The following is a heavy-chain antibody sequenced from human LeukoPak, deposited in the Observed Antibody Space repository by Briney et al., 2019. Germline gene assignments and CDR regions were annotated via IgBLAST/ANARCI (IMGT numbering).Heavy chain of an antibody. CDR3: ARVRVINSSPYRPLDF. CDR2: ISYDGSDT. D-gene: IGHD2/OR15-2a*01. J-gene: IGHJ4*02. CDR1: GFTFSSYS. Sequence: PGGSLRLSCAASGFTFSSYSMYWVRQAPGKGLEWVAIISYDGSDTYYADSVRGRFTISRDISKNTLYLQLTGLRAEDTAVYYCARVRVINSSPYRPLDFWGQGTLVTVSS. V-gene: IGHV3-30-3*01.